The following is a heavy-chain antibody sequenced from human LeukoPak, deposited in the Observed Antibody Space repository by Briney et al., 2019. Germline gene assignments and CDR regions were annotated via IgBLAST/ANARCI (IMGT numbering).Heavy chain of an antibody. CDR3: ARHYNYDSSGYHSVY. CDR1: GFTFDDYG. D-gene: IGHD3-22*01. V-gene: IGHV3-20*04. Sequence: GGSLRLSCAAPGFTFDDYGMSWVRQAPAKGLEWVSSVNWNAGRQGYEDSVKGRFTISRHNAKNSLYLQMNSLRAEDTALYYCARHYNYDSSGYHSVYWGQGTLVTVSS. CDR2: VNWNAGRQ. J-gene: IGHJ4*02.